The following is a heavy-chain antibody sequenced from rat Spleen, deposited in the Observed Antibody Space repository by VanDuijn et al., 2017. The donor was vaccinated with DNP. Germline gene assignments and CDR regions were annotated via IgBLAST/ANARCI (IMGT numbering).Heavy chain of an antibody. Sequence: EVQLVESGGDLVQPGRSLKLSCVASGFTFNNYLMTWIRQVPGKGLEWVASITSSGGSTYYPDSVKGRFTISRDNAKNTLQLQMNNLRSEDTATYYCARDAGGPFDYWGQGVMVTVSS. V-gene: IGHV5-31*01. CDR1: GFTFNNYL. D-gene: IGHD1-11*01. CDR3: ARDAGGPFDY. CDR2: ITSSGGST. J-gene: IGHJ2*01.